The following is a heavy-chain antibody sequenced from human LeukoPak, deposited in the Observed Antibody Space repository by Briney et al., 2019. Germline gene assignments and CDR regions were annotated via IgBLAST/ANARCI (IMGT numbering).Heavy chain of an antibody. Sequence: SQTLSLTCTVSGGSISSGSYYWSWMRQPAGKGLEWIGRIYTSGSTNYTPSLKSRVTISVDTSQTQFSLKLSSVTAADTAVYYCARDLGITDAFDIWGQGTMVTVSS. V-gene: IGHV4-61*02. D-gene: IGHD3-16*01. J-gene: IGHJ3*02. CDR3: ARDLGITDAFDI. CDR1: GGSISSGSYY. CDR2: IYTSGST.